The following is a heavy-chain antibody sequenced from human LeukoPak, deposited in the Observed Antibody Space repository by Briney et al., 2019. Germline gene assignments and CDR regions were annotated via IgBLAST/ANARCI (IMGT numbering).Heavy chain of an antibody. CDR2: ISSSGSTI. CDR3: ARDLYCGGDCYFRAFDI. J-gene: IGHJ3*02. Sequence: GGSLRLSCAASGFTFSDYYMSWIRLAPGKGLEWVSYISSSGSTIYYADSVKGRFTISRDNAKSSLYLQMNSLRAEDTAVYYCARDLYCGGDCYFRAFDIWGQGTMVTVSS. V-gene: IGHV3-11*01. D-gene: IGHD2-21*02. CDR1: GFTFSDYY.